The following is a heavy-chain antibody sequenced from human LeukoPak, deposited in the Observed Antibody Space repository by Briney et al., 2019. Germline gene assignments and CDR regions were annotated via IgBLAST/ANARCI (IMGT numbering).Heavy chain of an antibody. J-gene: IGHJ6*03. Sequence: GGSLRLSCAASGFTFSSYWVSWVRHAPGKGLEWVANIKQDGSEKYYVDSVKGRFTISRDNAKNSLYLQMNSLRAEDTAVYYCARNGAPVVTAITPYYYYMDVWGKGTTITVSS. V-gene: IGHV3-7*01. CDR2: IKQDGSEK. D-gene: IGHD2-21*02. CDR3: ARNGAPVVTAITPYYYYMDV. CDR1: GFTFSSYW.